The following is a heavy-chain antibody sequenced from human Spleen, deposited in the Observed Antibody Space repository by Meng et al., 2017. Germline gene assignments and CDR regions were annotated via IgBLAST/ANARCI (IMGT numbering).Heavy chain of an antibody. J-gene: IGHJ4*02. Sequence: QMQLQQWGGGLVKSSETLSLTCAVYGGSFSDYDWSWVRQPPGKGLEWIGEINHSGSTNYNASLKSRVTISVDTPKNQFSLKLSSVTAADTAVYYCVEGSGWYNYWGQGTLVTVSS. CDR3: VEGSGWYNY. CDR1: GGSFSDYD. V-gene: IGHV4-34*01. D-gene: IGHD6-19*01. CDR2: INHSGST.